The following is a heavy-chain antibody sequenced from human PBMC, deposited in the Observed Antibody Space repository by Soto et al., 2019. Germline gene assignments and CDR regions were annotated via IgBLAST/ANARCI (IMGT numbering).Heavy chain of an antibody. CDR1: GYTFTSYD. CDR3: ASACTNGVCYTTPYYYMDV. D-gene: IGHD2-8*01. V-gene: IGHV1-8*01. Sequence: QVQLVQSGAEVKKPGASVKVSCKASGYTFTSYDINWVRQATGQGLEWMGWMNPNSGNTGYAQKFQGRVTMTRNTSISTAYMELSSLRSEDTAVYYCASACTNGVCYTTPYYYMDVWGKGTTVTVSS. CDR2: MNPNSGNT. J-gene: IGHJ6*03.